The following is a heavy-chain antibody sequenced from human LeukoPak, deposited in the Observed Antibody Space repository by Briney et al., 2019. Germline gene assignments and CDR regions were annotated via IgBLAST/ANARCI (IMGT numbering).Heavy chain of an antibody. D-gene: IGHD3-10*01. CDR3: ASDYYGSGTSFFDY. V-gene: IGHV3-23*01. CDR1: GFTFSSYA. Sequence: GGSLRLSCAVSGFTFSSYAMSWVRQAPGKGLEWVSGISGSGSSTHYADSVKGRFTISRDNSKSMLYLQMNSLRVEDTAVYYCASDYYGSGTSFFDYWGQGTLVTVSS. J-gene: IGHJ4*02. CDR2: ISGSGSST.